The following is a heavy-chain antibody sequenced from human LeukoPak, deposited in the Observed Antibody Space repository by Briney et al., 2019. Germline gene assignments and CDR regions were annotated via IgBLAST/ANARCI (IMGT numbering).Heavy chain of an antibody. J-gene: IGHJ5*02. Sequence: ASVKVSCKASGYTFTGYYMHWVRQAPGQGLEWMGWINPNSGGTNYAQKFQGRVTMTRDTPISTAYMELSRLRSDDTAVYYCARELVVVAATSFDPWGQGTLVTVSS. CDR2: INPNSGGT. CDR3: ARELVVVAATSFDP. CDR1: GYTFTGYY. D-gene: IGHD2-15*01. V-gene: IGHV1-2*02.